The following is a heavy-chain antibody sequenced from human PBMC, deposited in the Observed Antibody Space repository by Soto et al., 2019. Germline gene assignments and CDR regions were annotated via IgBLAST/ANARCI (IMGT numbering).Heavy chain of an antibody. Sequence: QVQMVESGGGVVQPGRSLRLSCAASGFTFSHYAMHWVRQAPGKGLEWVAFISYDGTNTYYADSVKGRFTISKDNSKNTLYLQMNNLRGGDTAVYYCAKQVVVTAFDVWGQGTMVTVSS. CDR2: ISYDGTNT. CDR3: AKQVVVTAFDV. CDR1: GFTFSHYA. V-gene: IGHV3-30-3*02. J-gene: IGHJ3*01. D-gene: IGHD2-15*01.